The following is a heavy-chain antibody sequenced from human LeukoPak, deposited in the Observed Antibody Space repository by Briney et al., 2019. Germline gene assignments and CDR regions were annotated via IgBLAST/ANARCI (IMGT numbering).Heavy chain of an antibody. D-gene: IGHD6-19*01. CDR2: INHRGST. CDR1: GESLSKYY. V-gene: IGHV4-34*01. CDR3: ARYSSGWRSFDI. Sequence: SETLSLTCAVYGESLSKYYWTWIRQSPGKGLEWIGEINHRGSTNLNPSLKSRVTLSVDTSKHQFSLKLTSVTAADAAVYYCARYSSGWRSFDIWGQGTMVTVSS. J-gene: IGHJ3*02.